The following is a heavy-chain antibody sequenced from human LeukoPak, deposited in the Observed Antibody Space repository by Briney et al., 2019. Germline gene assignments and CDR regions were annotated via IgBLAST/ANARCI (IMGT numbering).Heavy chain of an antibody. D-gene: IGHD2-2*02. Sequence: SETLSLTCAVYGGSFSGYYWSWIRQPPGKGLEWIGEINHSGSTNYNPSLKSRVTISVDTSKNQFSLKLSSVTAADTAAYYCARPPRYCSSTSCYTGAFDIWGQGTMVTVSS. CDR1: GGSFSGYY. CDR3: ARPPRYCSSTSCYTGAFDI. J-gene: IGHJ3*02. V-gene: IGHV4-34*01. CDR2: INHSGST.